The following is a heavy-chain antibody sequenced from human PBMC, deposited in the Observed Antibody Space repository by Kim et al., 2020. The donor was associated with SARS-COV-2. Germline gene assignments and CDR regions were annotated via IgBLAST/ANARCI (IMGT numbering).Heavy chain of an antibody. CDR2: IIPIFGTA. J-gene: IGHJ3*02. D-gene: IGHD1-20*01. CDR1: GGTFSSYA. V-gene: IGHV1-69*13. CDR3: ARYNRVIRPQNAFDI. Sequence: SVKVSCKASGGTFSSYAISWVRQAPGQGLEWMGGIIPIFGTANYAQKFQGRVTITADESTSTAYMELSSLRSEDTAVYYCARYNRVIRPQNAFDIWGQGTMVTVSS.